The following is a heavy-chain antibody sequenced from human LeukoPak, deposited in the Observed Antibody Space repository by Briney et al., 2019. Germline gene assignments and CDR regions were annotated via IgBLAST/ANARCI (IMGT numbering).Heavy chain of an antibody. CDR1: GGSISSGSYY. J-gene: IGHJ4*02. V-gene: IGHV4-61*02. Sequence: SETLSLTCTVSGGSISSGSYYWSWIRQPAGKGLEWIGRIYTSGSTNYNPSLKSRVTISVDTSKNQFSLKLSSVTAADTAVYYCARETVGATHIPLDYWGQGTLVTVSS. D-gene: IGHD1-26*01. CDR2: IYTSGST. CDR3: ARETVGATHIPLDY.